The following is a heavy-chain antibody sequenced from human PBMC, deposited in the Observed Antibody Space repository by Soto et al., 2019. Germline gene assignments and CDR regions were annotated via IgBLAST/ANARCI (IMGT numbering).Heavy chain of an antibody. CDR1: GFTFNTYA. CDR3: ARDYYDSSGPYY. Sequence: GGSLRLSCAASGFTFNTYAMSWVRQAPGTGLEWVSAISSSSNYTYYADSVKGRFTISRDNAKNSLYLQMNSLRAEDTAVYYCARDYYDSSGPYYWGQGTLVTVS. V-gene: IGHV3-21*01. J-gene: IGHJ4*02. D-gene: IGHD3-22*01. CDR2: ISSSSNYT.